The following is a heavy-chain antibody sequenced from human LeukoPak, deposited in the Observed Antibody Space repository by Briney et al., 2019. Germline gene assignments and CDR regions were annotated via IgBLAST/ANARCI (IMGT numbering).Heavy chain of an antibody. V-gene: IGHV3-7*01. J-gene: IGHJ4*02. CDR3: ARVRVPVVAAKYYFDY. Sequence: PGGSLRLSCAASGFTFSSYWMTWVRQAPGKGLEWVANIKQDGSEKYYVDSVKGRFSISRDSAKDSLYLQMNSLRAEDTAVYYCARVRVPVVAAKYYFDYWGPGTLVTVSS. CDR2: IKQDGSEK. D-gene: IGHD2-15*01. CDR1: GFTFSSYW.